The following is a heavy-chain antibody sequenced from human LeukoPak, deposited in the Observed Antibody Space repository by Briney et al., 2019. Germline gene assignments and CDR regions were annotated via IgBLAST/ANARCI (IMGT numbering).Heavy chain of an antibody. CDR2: INQDGSEK. V-gene: IGHV3-7*01. Sequence: GGSLRLSCAASGFTFNTYWMSWVRQAPGKGLEWVAHINQDGSEKYYVDSLKGRFTISRDNAKNSLYLQMNSLRAEDTAVYYCARAYDFWSGVPGNYWGEGSLVTVSS. J-gene: IGHJ4*02. CDR1: GFTFNTYW. CDR3: ARAYDFWSGVPGNY. D-gene: IGHD3-3*01.